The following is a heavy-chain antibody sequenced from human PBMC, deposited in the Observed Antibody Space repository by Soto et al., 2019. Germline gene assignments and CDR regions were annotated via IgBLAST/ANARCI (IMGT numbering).Heavy chain of an antibody. D-gene: IGHD3-10*01. V-gene: IGHV3-7*01. J-gene: IGHJ4*01. Sequence: GGSLRLSCAASGFTFSGYWMGWVRQAPGKGLEWVASIMKDGGEKKYVDSVRGRFTISRDNVQNSLFLQMDSLRVEDTAVYYCASDRDYYMADYWGQGTLVTVSS. CDR3: ASDRDYYMADY. CDR1: GFTFSGYW. CDR2: IMKDGGEK.